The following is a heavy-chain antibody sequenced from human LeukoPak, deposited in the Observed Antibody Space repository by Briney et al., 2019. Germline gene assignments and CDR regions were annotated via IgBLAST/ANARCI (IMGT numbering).Heavy chain of an antibody. Sequence: GGSLRLSCAASGFTFSSYAMHWVRQAPGKGREGVAVISYDESNKYYAHSVKGRFTISRDNSKNTLYLQKNSLRGQGTAVYYCARSRRYGRNEYCGCDCDAPYDYWGQGTLVTVSS. V-gene: IGHV3-30*04. CDR3: ARSRRYGRNEYCGCDCDAPYDY. J-gene: IGHJ4*02. CDR2: ISYDESNK. CDR1: GFTFSSYA. D-gene: IGHD2-21*02.